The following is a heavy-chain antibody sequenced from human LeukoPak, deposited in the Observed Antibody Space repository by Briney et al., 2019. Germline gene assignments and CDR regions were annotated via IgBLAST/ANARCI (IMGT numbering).Heavy chain of an antibody. CDR1: GFSFSYYG. Sequence: GGSLRLSCAASGFSFSYYGMHWVRQAPGKGLEWVAFIRYDGSDKYYADSVKGRFTISRDNSKDTVYLQMNSLRDEDTAVYYCARTTEARSWQTRYYSYYMDVWGEGTTVTVSS. V-gene: IGHV3-30*02. J-gene: IGHJ6*03. CDR2: IRYDGSDK. CDR3: ARTTEARSWQTRYYSYYMDV. D-gene: IGHD6-13*01.